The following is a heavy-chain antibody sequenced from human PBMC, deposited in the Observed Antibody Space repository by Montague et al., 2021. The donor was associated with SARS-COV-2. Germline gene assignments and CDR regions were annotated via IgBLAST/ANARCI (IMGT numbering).Heavy chain of an antibody. Sequence: SLRLSCAASGFTFITSSMNWVRQAPGKGLEWVAYISGSSGHLYSAYSVKRRFSISKHYATHSLYLQMHILRVDDTDLYYCAREEHDSNGYYMGPSSWGQGTRVTVAS. CDR1: GFTFITSS. D-gene: IGHD3-22*01. J-gene: IGHJ4*02. V-gene: IGHV3-21*01. CDR2: ISGSSGHL. CDR3: AREEHDSNGYYMGPSS.